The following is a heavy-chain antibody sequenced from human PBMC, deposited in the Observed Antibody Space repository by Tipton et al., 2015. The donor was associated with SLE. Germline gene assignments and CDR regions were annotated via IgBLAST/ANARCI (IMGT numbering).Heavy chain of an antibody. J-gene: IGHJ4*02. V-gene: IGHV4-34*01. CDR3: ARNLRQLVPNSQNY. Sequence: TLSLTCAVYGGSFSGYYLSWIRQPPGKGLEWIGEIHHRGSTNYNPSLKSRVTISIDTSKNQFSLKLSSVTAADTAVYYCARNLRQLVPNSQNYWGQGTLVTVSS. CDR1: GGSFSGYY. CDR2: IHHRGST. D-gene: IGHD6-6*01.